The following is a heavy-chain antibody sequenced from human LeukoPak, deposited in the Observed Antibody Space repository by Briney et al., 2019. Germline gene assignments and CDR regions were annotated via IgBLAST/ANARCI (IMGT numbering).Heavy chain of an antibody. CDR1: GYTFTGYY. J-gene: IGHJ4*02. V-gene: IGHV1-2*02. CDR3: ARDLSYYDFWSGYSGGGGDY. Sequence: GASVKVSCKASGYTFTGYYMHWVRQAPGQGLEWMGWINPNSGGTNYAQKFQGRVTMTRDTSISTAYMELSRLRSDDTAVYYCARDLSYYDFWSGYSGGGGDYWGQGTLVTVSS. CDR2: INPNSGGT. D-gene: IGHD3-3*01.